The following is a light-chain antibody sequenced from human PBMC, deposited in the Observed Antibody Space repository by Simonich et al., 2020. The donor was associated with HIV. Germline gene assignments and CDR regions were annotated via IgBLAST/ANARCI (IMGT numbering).Light chain of an antibody. Sequence: QLVLTQSPSASASLGASVKLTCTLSSGHSSYAIAWHQQQPEKGPRYWMKLNSDGSHSKGDGIPDRFSGSSSGAERYLTFSSLQSEDEADYYCQTWGTGIRVFGGGTKLTVL. J-gene: IGLJ3*02. CDR3: QTWGTGIRV. CDR1: SGHSSYA. V-gene: IGLV4-69*01. CDR2: LNSDGSH.